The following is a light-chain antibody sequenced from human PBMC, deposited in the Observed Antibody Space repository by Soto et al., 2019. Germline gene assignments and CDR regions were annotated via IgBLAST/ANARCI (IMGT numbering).Light chain of an antibody. J-gene: IGKJ1*01. Sequence: EIVLPQSPGAICFSPGKNARLSCRVSQSVSSSYLAWYQQKPGQAPRLLIYGASSRATGIPDRFSGSGSGTDFTLTISRLEPEDFAVYYCQQYGSSPRTFGQGTKVDI. V-gene: IGKV3-20*01. CDR2: GAS. CDR1: QSVSSSY. CDR3: QQYGSSPRT.